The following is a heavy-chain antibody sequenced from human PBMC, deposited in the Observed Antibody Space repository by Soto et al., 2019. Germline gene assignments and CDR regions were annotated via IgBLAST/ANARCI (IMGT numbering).Heavy chain of an antibody. CDR3: ARESAGSGSNNWFDP. V-gene: IGHV4-59*01. CDR1: GGSISSYY. D-gene: IGHD3-10*01. J-gene: IGHJ5*02. Sequence: SETLSLTCTVSGGSISSYYWSWIRQPPGKGPEWIGYMYYSGSPNYNPSLKSRVTISVDTSKNQFSLKLTSVTAADTAVYYCARESAGSGSNNWFDPWGQGTQVTVSS. CDR2: MYYSGSP.